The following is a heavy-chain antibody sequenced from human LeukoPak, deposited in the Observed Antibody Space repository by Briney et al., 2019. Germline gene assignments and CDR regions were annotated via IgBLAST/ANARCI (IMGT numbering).Heavy chain of an antibody. CDR2: ISGSGGST. V-gene: IGHV3-23*01. D-gene: IGHD6-19*01. CDR1: GFTFSSYA. Sequence: GALRLSCAASGFTFSSYAMSWVRQAPGKGLEWVSAISGSGGSTYYADSVKGRFTISRDNSKNTLYLQMNSLRAEDTAVYYCAKDPGYSSGWFDYWGQGTLVTVFS. CDR3: AKDPGYSSGWFDY. J-gene: IGHJ4*02.